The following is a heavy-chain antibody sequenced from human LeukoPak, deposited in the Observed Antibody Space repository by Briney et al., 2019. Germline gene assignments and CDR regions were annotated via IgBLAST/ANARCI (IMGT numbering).Heavy chain of an antibody. V-gene: IGHV1-69*05. Sequence: ASVKVSCKASGGTFSSYAISWVRQAPGQGLEWMGGIIPIFGTANYAQKFQGRVTITTDESTSTAYMELSSLRSEDTAVYYCARVPKGDCSSTSCFWSYYYYMDVWGKGTTVTVSS. D-gene: IGHD2-2*01. CDR1: GGTFSSYA. J-gene: IGHJ6*03. CDR2: IIPIFGTA. CDR3: ARVPKGDCSSTSCFWSYYYYMDV.